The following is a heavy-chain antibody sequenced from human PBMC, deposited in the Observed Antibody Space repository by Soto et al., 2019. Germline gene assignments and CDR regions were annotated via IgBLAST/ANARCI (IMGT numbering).Heavy chain of an antibody. CDR1: GFSFSVYT. D-gene: IGHD6-6*01. CDR3: ARGIAARTPPDN. CDR2: ISSSSSYI. Sequence: GGSLRLSCAASGFSFSVYTMNWVRRAPGKGLEWVSSISSSSSYIYYADSLKGRFTISRDNAKNSVYLQMNSLRAEDTAVYYCARGIAARTPPDNWGQGTLVTVSS. V-gene: IGHV3-21*01. J-gene: IGHJ4*02.